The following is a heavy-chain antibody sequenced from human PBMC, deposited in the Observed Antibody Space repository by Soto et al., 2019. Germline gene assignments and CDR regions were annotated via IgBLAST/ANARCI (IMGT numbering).Heavy chain of an antibody. CDR1: GVTFSSYA. CDR2: ISGSGGST. D-gene: IGHD6-19*01. J-gene: IGHJ4*02. V-gene: IGHV3-23*01. CDR3: AKDERVAVASYFDY. Sequence: PGGSLRLSSAASGVTFSSYAMSWVRKALGKGLEKVSAISGSGGSTYYADSVKGRFTISRDNSKNTLYLQMNSLRAEDTAVYYCAKDERVAVASYFDYWGQGTLVTVSS.